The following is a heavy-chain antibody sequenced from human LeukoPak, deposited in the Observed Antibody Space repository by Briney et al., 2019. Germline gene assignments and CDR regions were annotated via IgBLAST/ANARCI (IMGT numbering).Heavy chain of an antibody. CDR1: GFNVSNYN. V-gene: IGHV3-33*06. Sequence: GGSLRLSCTASGFNVSNYNMNWVRQAPGKGLEWVAVIWYDGSNKYYADSVKGRFTISRDNSKNTLYLQMNSLRAEDTAVYYCAKGEGDGYNLDYWGQGTLVTVSS. CDR3: AKGEGDGYNLDY. CDR2: IWYDGSNK. D-gene: IGHD5-24*01. J-gene: IGHJ4*02.